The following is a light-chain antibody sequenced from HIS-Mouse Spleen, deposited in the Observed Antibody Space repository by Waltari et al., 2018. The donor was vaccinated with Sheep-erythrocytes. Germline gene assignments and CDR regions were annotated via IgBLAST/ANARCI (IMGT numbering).Light chain of an antibody. Sequence: QSVLTQPPSASGTPGQRVTIPCSGTSSNNGTTTVTWYQQLPGTAPKLLIYSNDQRPSGVPDRFSGSKSGTSASLAISGLQSEDEADYYCAAWDDSLNGYVFGTGTKVTVL. J-gene: IGLJ1*01. CDR2: SND. V-gene: IGLV1-44*01. CDR3: AAWDDSLNGYV. CDR1: SSNNGTTT.